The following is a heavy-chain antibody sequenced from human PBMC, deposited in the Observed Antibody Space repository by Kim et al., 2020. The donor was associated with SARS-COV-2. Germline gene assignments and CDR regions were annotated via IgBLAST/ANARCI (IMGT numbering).Heavy chain of an antibody. CDR2: IYYSGST. V-gene: IGHV4-31*03. CDR3: ARGDYGDKRRYFDY. J-gene: IGHJ4*02. Sequence: SETLSLTCTVSGGSISSGGYYWSWIRQHPGKGLEWIGYIYYSGSTYYNPSLKSRVTISVDTSKNQFSLKLSSVTAADTAVYYCARGDYGDKRRYFDYWGQGTLVTVSS. D-gene: IGHD4-17*01. CDR1: GGSISSGGYY.